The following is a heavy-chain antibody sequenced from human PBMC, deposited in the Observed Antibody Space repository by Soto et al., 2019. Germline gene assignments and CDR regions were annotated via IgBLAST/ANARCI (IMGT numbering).Heavy chain of an antibody. V-gene: IGHV3-23*01. D-gene: IGHD3-10*01. J-gene: IGHJ6*03. CDR2: ISSSGVGT. Sequence: GGSLRLSSAASEFTFTSSAFTWVRQAPGKGLEWVSAISSSGVGTYYADSVKGRFTISRDNSKNTLYLQMNSLRAEDTAVYYCAKLRGTGYYMDVWGKGTTVTVSS. CDR1: EFTFTSSA. CDR3: AKLRGTGYYMDV.